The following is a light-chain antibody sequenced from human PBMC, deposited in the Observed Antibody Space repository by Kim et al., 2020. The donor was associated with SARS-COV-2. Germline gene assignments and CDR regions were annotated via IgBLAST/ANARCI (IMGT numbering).Light chain of an antibody. CDR1: QSVKNY. J-gene: IGKJ2*01. V-gene: IGKV1-39*01. CDR2: AAS. Sequence: DIQMTQSPSFLSASVGDTVTITCRSSQSVKNYVNWYQQRPGKAPTLLIYAASSLHSGVPSRFSGTGSGTDFTLTISTLQPEDSATYYCQQTYSTFGQGTKLRS. CDR3: QQTYST.